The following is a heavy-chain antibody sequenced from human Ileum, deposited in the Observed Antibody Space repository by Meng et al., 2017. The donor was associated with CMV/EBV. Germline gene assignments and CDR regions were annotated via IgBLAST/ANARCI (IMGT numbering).Heavy chain of an antibody. J-gene: IGHJ4*02. CDR1: GFTFSKYW. D-gene: IGHD3-22*01. CDR2: IKEDGNEK. Sequence: GESLKISCAASGFTFSKYWMNWVRQAPGKGLEWVANIKEDGNEKSYVDSVEGRFTISRDNAKNSLYLQMNSLRVEDTAVYYCAKDQGVITEYYFDYWGQGTLVTVSS. CDR3: AKDQGVITEYYFDY. V-gene: IGHV3-7*01.